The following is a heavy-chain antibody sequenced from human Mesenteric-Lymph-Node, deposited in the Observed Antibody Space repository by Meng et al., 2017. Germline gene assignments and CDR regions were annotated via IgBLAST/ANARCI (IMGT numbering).Heavy chain of an antibody. CDR1: GFSLSTSRVG. J-gene: IGHJ4*02. Sequence: QITLKESGPTLVKPTKPPTLTFTFSGFSLSTSRVGVAWIRQPPGKALEWLALIYWDDDKRYSPSLKNRLTITKDTSKNQVVLTMTNMDPVDTATYYCAQTTQMACDYWGQGTLVTVSS. CDR3: AQTTQMACDY. D-gene: IGHD5-24*01. V-gene: IGHV2-5*02. CDR2: IYWDDDK.